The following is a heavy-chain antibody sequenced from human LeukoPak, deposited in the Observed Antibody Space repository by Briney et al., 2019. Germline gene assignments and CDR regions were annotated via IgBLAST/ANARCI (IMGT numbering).Heavy chain of an antibody. J-gene: IGHJ3*01. D-gene: IGHD6-25*01. CDR3: ARDDSGPQAFDL. Sequence: GGSLRLSCEASACAFSSYYMHWLRQAPGEGLVWVSYVNPDGSNTNYADSVKGRFTISRDNAKNTLYLQMNSLRAEDTAMYYCARDDSGPQAFDLWGQGTMVTVSS. CDR2: VNPDGSNT. CDR1: ACAFSSYY. V-gene: IGHV3-74*01.